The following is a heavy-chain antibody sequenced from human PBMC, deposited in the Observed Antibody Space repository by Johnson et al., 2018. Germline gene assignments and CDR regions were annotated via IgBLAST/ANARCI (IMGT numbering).Heavy chain of an antibody. CDR3: ARETGYIYGWNDAFDI. J-gene: IGHJ3*02. Sequence: VQLLESGGGVVQPGRSLRLSCAVSGFIFSRYAMNWVRQAPGKGLEWVAVISYDGRNNYYADSVKGRFPVSRDDSRNTLYLQMNSLRAEDTAVYYCARETGYIYGWNDAFDIWGQGTMVTVSS. CDR1: GFIFSRYA. V-gene: IGHV3-30*04. CDR2: ISYDGRNN. D-gene: IGHD5-18*01.